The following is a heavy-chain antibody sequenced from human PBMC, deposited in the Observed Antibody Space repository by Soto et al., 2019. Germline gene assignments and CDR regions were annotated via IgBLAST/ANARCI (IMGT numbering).Heavy chain of an antibody. CDR1: GFTFSSYG. J-gene: IGHJ4*02. CDR2: ISYDGSNK. D-gene: IGHD3-10*01. V-gene: IGHV3-30*18. Sequence: PGGSLRLSCAASGFTFSSYGMHWVRQAPGKGLEWVAVISYDGSNKYYADSVKGRFTISRDNSKNTLYLQMNSLRAEDTAVYYCAKVLYGSGSFDYWGQGTLVTVSS. CDR3: AKVLYGSGSFDY.